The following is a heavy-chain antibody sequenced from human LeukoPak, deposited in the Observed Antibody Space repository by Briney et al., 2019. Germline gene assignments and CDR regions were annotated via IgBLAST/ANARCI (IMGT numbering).Heavy chain of an antibody. D-gene: IGHD5-24*01. J-gene: IGHJ4*02. CDR3: ATNRDGYNY. Sequence: GGSLRLSCAASGFTFSNYAMTWVRQAPGKGLEWVSSISGIGSNIYYADSVKGRFTISRDNSKTTLPVQMNSLRAEDTAIYYCATNRDGYNYWGQGTLVTVSS. CDR2: ISGIGSNI. V-gene: IGHV3-23*01. CDR1: GFTFSNYA.